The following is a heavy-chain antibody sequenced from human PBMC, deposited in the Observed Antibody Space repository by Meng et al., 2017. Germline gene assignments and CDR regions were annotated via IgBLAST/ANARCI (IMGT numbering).Heavy chain of an antibody. CDR3: ARTRGDYYFDY. D-gene: IGHD3-16*01. J-gene: IGHJ4*02. Sequence: VQLQDSGPGRVRPSETLSLTCTVSGDSVTVGSHYWSWIRQPPGKGLEWIGYIDYGGSTSYNPSLRSRVTISVDTSNNQFSLKLSSVTAADTAVFYCARTRGDYYFDYWGQGTLVTVSS. V-gene: IGHV4-61*01. CDR2: IDYGGST. CDR1: GDSVTVGSHY.